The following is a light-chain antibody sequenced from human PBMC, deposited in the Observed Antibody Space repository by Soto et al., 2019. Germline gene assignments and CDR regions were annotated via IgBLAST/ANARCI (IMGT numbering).Light chain of an antibody. CDR1: SSDVGGYNY. CDR2: EVS. V-gene: IGLV2-8*01. CDR3: SSYAGNNNPYV. J-gene: IGLJ1*01. Sequence: QSALTQPPSASGSPGQSVTISCTGTSSDVGGYNYVSWYQHHPGKAPKLMVSEVSKRPSGVPDRFSGSKSGNTASLTVSGRQAEDEADYYCSSYAGNNNPYVFGTGTKVTVL.